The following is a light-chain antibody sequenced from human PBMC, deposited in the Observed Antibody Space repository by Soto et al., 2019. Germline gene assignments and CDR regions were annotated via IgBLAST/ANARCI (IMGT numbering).Light chain of an antibody. V-gene: IGKV1-39*01. J-gene: IGKJ4*01. CDR3: QQSSSSPLT. Sequence: DIQMTQSPSSLSASVGDRVTITCRASQNINTHLNWYQQKPGRAPKLLIAASVKLQSAVSSRFSGSGSGTGFTLTISGLLAEDLGTYSGQQSSSSPLTFGGGTKVEIK. CDR2: ASV. CDR1: QNINTH.